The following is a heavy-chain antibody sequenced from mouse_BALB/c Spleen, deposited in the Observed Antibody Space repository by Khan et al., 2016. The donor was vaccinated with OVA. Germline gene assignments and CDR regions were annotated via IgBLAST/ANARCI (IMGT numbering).Heavy chain of an antibody. Sequence: QVQLKQSGAELVRPGASVKLSCKTSGYIFTNYWIHWIKQRSGQGLEWIARIYPGTDNTYYDAKLKDKATLTADKSSSTAYMQLSSLKSEDSAVYFCAREEALYYFDYWGQGTTLTVSS. CDR2: IYPGTDNT. J-gene: IGHJ2*01. V-gene: IGHV1-76*01. CDR3: AREEALYYFDY. CDR1: GYIFTNYW. D-gene: IGHD3-2*02.